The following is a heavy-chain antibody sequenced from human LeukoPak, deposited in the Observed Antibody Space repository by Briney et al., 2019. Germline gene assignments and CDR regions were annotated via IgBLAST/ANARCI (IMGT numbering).Heavy chain of an antibody. V-gene: IGHV4-59*08. CDR2: THYSGST. D-gene: IGHD7-27*01. J-gene: IGHJ4*02. CDR1: GGSIGTYY. Sequence: SETLSLTCTVSGGSIGTYYWSWIRQPPGKGLEWIGYTHYSGSTNYNPSLKSRVTISVDKSKNQFSLKLSSVTAADTAVYYCAASDTRLWGIIDYWGQGTLVTVSS. CDR3: AASDTRLWGIIDY.